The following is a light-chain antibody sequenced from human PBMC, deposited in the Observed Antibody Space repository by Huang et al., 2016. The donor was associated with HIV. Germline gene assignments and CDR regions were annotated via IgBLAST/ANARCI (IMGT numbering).Light chain of an antibody. CDR3: QQYNSYSRT. CDR1: ESISSR. Sequence: DIQMTQSPSTLSASVGDRVTITCRASESISSRLAWYQQKPGKAPNLLIYKTSSLESGVPSRFSGSGSGTEVTLTINSLQPDDFATYYCQQYNSYSRTFGQGTKVEIK. J-gene: IGKJ1*01. V-gene: IGKV1-5*03. CDR2: KTS.